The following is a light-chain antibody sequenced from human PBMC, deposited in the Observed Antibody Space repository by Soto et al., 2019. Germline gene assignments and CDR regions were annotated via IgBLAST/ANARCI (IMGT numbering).Light chain of an antibody. CDR3: QKYNWPPFT. Sequence: DIQMTQSPSSLAASVGDRVTISCRASQGISNYLAWYQQKPGKAPKLLIYATSTLQSGVSSRFTGSGSGTDFTLTISSLQPEDVATYYCQKYNWPPFTFGPGTEVDI. J-gene: IGKJ3*01. CDR2: ATS. V-gene: IGKV1-27*01. CDR1: QGISNY.